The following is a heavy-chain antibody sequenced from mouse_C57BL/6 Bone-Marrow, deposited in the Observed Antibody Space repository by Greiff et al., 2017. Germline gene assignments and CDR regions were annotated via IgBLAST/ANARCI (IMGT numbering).Heavy chain of an antibody. D-gene: IGHD4-1*01. CDR2: ISYDGSN. Sequence: ESGPGLVKPSQSLSLTCSVTGYSITSGYYWNWLRQFPGNKLEWMGYISYDGSNNYNPSLKNRIPITRDTSKNQFFLKLNSVTTEDTATYYCARASLTDYYAMDYWGQRASVTVSS. CDR3: ARASLTDYYAMDY. V-gene: IGHV3-6*01. CDR1: GYSITSGYY. J-gene: IGHJ4*01.